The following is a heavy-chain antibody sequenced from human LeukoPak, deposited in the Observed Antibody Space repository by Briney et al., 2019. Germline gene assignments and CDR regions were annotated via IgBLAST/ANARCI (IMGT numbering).Heavy chain of an antibody. CDR2: ISSSGSTI. CDR1: GFTFSSYE. V-gene: IGHV3-48*03. J-gene: IGHJ4*02. D-gene: IGHD3-22*01. Sequence: GGSLRLSCAASGFTFSSYEMNWVRQAPGKGLEWVSYISSSGSTIYYADSVKGRFTISRDNAKNSLYLQMNSLRAEDTAVYYCARGDDSSGYYSPFLRYWGQGTLVTVSS. CDR3: ARGDDSSGYYSPFLRY.